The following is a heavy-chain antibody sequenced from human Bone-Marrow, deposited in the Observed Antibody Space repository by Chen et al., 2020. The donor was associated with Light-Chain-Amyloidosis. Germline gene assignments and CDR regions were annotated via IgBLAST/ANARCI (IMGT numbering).Heavy chain of an antibody. CDR3: GRRDVRWHIDF. V-gene: IGHV4-61*01. J-gene: IGHJ4*02. CDR1: GASVSSDYHY. Sequence: QVQLQESGPGLVKPSGTLSLTCTVAGASVSSDYHYWTWIRQPPGDRLEWIGYIYYTGITKYNPSLESRIAISINTSKNHFSLKVNSVTAADTAVYYGGRRDVRWHIDFWGQGALVTVSS. CDR2: IYYTGIT. D-gene: IGHD6-13*01.